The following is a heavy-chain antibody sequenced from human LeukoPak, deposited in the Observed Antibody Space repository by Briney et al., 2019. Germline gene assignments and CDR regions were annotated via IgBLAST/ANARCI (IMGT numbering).Heavy chain of an antibody. J-gene: IGHJ4*02. V-gene: IGHV3-30*02. CDR3: VSGTATHQYSFDY. CDR1: GFTFTSYG. Sequence: GGSLRLSCAASGFTFTSYGMHWVRQAPGKGLEWVALTRYDKSDIYYADSVKGRFTISRDNSKNILYLQMNSLRAEDTAVYFCVSGTATHQYSFDYWGQGTLVTVSS. D-gene: IGHD1-1*01. CDR2: TRYDKSDI.